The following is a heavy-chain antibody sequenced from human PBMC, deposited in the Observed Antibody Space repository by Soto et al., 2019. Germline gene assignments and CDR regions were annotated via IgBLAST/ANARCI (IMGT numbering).Heavy chain of an antibody. CDR2: IRSKDYGGTT. CDR1: GFTFGDYA. CDR3: TRAEDIVLMVYAIPSYYGMDV. Sequence: PGGSLRLSCTASGFTFGDYAMSWFRQAPGKGLEWVGFIRSKDYGGTTEYAASVKGRFTISRDDSKSIANLQMNSLKTKDTVVYYCTRAEDIVLMVYAIPSYYGMDVWGQGTTVTVSS. J-gene: IGHJ6*02. V-gene: IGHV3-49*03. D-gene: IGHD2-8*01.